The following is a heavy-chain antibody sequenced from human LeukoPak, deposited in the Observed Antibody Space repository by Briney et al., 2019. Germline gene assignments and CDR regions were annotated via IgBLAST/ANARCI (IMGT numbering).Heavy chain of an antibody. Sequence: SETLSLTCTVSGGSIGSSSYYWGWIRQPPGKGLEWIGSIYYSGSTYYNPSLKSRVTISVDTSKNQFSLKLSSVTAADTAVYYCARHPSFAVEGMDVWGQGTTVTVSS. CDR1: GGSIGSSSYY. V-gene: IGHV4-39*01. J-gene: IGHJ6*02. CDR3: ARHPSFAVEGMDV. D-gene: IGHD5-24*01. CDR2: IYYSGST.